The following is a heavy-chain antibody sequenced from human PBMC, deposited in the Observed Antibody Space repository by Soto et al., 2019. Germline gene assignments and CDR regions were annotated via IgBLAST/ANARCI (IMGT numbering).Heavy chain of an antibody. J-gene: IGHJ6*03. CDR1: GYTFTSYY. D-gene: IGHD6-19*01. CDR2: INPSGGST. V-gene: IGHV1-46*03. CDR3: ASDDRNGWYYYYYYYMDV. Sequence: ASVKVSCKASGYTFTSYYMHWVRQAPGQGLEWMGIINPSGGSTSYAQKFQGRVTMTRDTSTSTVDMERSSLRSEDTAVYYCASDDRNGWYYYYYYYMDVWGKGTTVTVSS.